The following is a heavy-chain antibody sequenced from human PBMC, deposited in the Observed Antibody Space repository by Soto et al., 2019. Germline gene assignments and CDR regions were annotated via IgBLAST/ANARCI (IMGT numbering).Heavy chain of an antibody. D-gene: IGHD6-25*01. J-gene: IGHJ4*02. Sequence: SETLSLTSAVSGGSVSSGSYFWTWIRQSPGKGLEWVGYITDVGSTNYNPSLKSRVTISADTTKNHFSLNLRSVTAADTAVYYCARQRVLPAQYFFDYWGQGIPVTISS. CDR3: ARQRVLPAQYFFDY. CDR2: ITDVGST. CDR1: GGSVSSGSYF. V-gene: IGHV4-61*03.